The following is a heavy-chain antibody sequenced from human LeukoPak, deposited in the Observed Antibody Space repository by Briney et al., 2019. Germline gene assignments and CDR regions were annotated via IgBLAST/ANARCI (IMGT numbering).Heavy chain of an antibody. CDR3: ARGSWFAESLLSHFDY. V-gene: IGHV4-30-2*01. J-gene: IGHJ4*02. D-gene: IGHD3-10*01. Sequence: SETLSLTCAVSGGSISSGGYSWNWIRQPPGKGLEWIGYIYHSGSTYYNPSLKSRVTISVDRSKNQFSLKLSSVTAADTAVYYCARGSWFAESLLSHFDYWGQGTLVTVSS. CDR1: GGSISSGGYS. CDR2: IYHSGST.